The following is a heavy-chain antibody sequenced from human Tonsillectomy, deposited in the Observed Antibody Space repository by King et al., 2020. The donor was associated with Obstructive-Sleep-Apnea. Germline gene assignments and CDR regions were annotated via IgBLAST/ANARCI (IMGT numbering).Heavy chain of an antibody. V-gene: IGHV4-31*03. Sequence: VQLQESGPGLVKPSQTLSLTCTVSGGSISSGGYYWSWIRQHPGKGLEWIGCIYYSGSTYYNPSLKSRVTISVDTSKNQFSLKLSSVTAADTAVYYCARFTMVRGVVDYWGQGTLVTVSS. D-gene: IGHD3-10*01. CDR2: IYYSGST. J-gene: IGHJ4*02. CDR3: ARFTMVRGVVDY. CDR1: GGSISSGGYY.